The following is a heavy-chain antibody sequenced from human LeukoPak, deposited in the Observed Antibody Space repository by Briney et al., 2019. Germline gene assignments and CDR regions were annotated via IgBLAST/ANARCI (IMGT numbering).Heavy chain of an antibody. CDR3: ASLDSSGYYYGDYSDY. Sequence: PSETLSLTCTVSGGSISSSSDYWGWIRQPPGKGLEWIGSIHYSGSTYHNPSLKSRVTISVDTSKNQFSLRLSSVTAADTAVYFCASLDSSGYYYGDYSDYWGQGTLVTVSS. CDR1: GGSISSSSDY. CDR2: IHYSGST. D-gene: IGHD3-22*01. J-gene: IGHJ4*02. V-gene: IGHV4-39*01.